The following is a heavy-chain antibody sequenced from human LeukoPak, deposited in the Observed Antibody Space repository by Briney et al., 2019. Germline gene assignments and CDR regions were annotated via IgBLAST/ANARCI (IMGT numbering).Heavy chain of an antibody. CDR2: INPHSGGT. CDR1: GYTFTDYY. D-gene: IGHD3-10*01. Sequence: GASVKGSCKTSGYTFTDYYMHWVRQAPGQGLEWMGWINPHSGGTYYAQKFQGRVTMTRDSSTSTAYMELSNLRSDDTAVYYCARDGPSMVRAVIPFDIWGQGTMVTVSS. CDR3: ARDGPSMVRAVIPFDI. V-gene: IGHV1-2*02. J-gene: IGHJ3*02.